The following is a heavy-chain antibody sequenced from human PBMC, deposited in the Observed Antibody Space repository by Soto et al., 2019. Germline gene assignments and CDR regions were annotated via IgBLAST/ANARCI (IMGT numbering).Heavy chain of an antibody. V-gene: IGHV4-30-2*06. CDR2: IFHSGTT. CDR1: GASITSDGYS. J-gene: IGHJ5*02. Sequence: TLSLTCAVPGASITSDGYSWSWIRQSPGKGLEWIGYIFHSGTTQYNPSLRGRVTISVDRSKNKFSLRLNSVTAADAAVYYCARDPSHWFDPWGQGALVTVSS. CDR3: ARDPSHWFDP.